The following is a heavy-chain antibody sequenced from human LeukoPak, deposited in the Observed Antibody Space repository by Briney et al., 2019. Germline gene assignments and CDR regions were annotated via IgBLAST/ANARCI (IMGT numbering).Heavy chain of an antibody. CDR1: GYTFTGYY. V-gene: IGHV1-2*02. D-gene: IGHD2-2*01. CDR3: ARVGGFCSSTSCYSGGYDY. Sequence: ASVKVSCKASGYTFTGYYMHWVRQAPGQGLEWMGWINPNSGGTNYAQKFQGRVTMTRDTSISTAYMELNRLRSDDTAVYYCARVGGFCSSTSCYSGGYDYWGQGTLVTVSS. CDR2: INPNSGGT. J-gene: IGHJ4*02.